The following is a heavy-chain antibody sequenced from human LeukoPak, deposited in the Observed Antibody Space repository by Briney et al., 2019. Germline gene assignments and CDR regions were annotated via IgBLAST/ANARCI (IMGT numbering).Heavy chain of an antibody. CDR3: ARIYSSSWFLNWFGP. D-gene: IGHD6-13*01. CDR2: IYHSGST. CDR1: GYSISSGYF. V-gene: IGHV4-38-2*02. Sequence: PSETLSLTCTVSGYSISSGYFWGWIRQPPGKGLECIGTIYHSGSTYYNPSLKSRVTISVDTSKNQFSLKLNSVTAADTAVYYCARIYSSSWFLNWFGPWGQGTLVTVSS. J-gene: IGHJ5*02.